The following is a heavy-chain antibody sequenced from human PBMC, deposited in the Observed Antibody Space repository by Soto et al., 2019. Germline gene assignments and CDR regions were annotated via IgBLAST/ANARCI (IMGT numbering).Heavy chain of an antibody. CDR2: IYYSGST. CDR3: ARTISYDTHAFDI. Sequence: QVQLQESGPGLVKPSQTLSLTCTVSGGSISSGGYYWSWIRQHPGKGLEWIGYIYYSGSTYYNPSLKSRVNIAVDTSKNQFSLKLSSVTAADTAVYYCARTISYDTHAFDIWGQGTMVTVSS. J-gene: IGHJ3*02. CDR1: GGSISSGGYY. V-gene: IGHV4-31*03. D-gene: IGHD3-22*01.